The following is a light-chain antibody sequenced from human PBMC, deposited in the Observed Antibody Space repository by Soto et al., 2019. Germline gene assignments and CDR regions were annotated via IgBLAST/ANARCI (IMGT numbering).Light chain of an antibody. Sequence: QSVLTQPPSASGTPGQRVTISCSGSSSNIGSNYVYWYQQLPGTAPKLLIDRNNQRPSGVPDRFSGSKSGTSASLAISGLRSEDEADYYCAAWDDSLSVYVFGTGTKATVL. CDR3: AAWDDSLSVYV. CDR1: SSNIGSNY. V-gene: IGLV1-47*01. J-gene: IGLJ1*01. CDR2: RNN.